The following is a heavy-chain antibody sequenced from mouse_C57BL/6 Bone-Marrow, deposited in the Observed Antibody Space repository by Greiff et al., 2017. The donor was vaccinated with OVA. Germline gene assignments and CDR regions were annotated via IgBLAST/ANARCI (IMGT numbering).Heavy chain of an antibody. V-gene: IGHV1-50*01. CDR2: IDPSDSYT. Sequence: QVQLQQPGAELVKPGASVKLSCKASGYTFTSYWMQWVKQRPGQGLEWIGEIDPSDSYTNYNQKFKGKATLTVDTSSSTAYMQLSSLTSEESAVYYCAREDDGYYAWFAYWGQGTLVTVSA. D-gene: IGHD2-3*01. CDR3: AREDDGYYAWFAY. J-gene: IGHJ3*01. CDR1: GYTFTSYW.